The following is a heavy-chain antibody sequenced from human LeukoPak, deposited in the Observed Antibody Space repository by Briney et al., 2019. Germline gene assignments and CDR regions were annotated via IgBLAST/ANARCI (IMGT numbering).Heavy chain of an antibody. Sequence: GGSLRLSCAASGFTFSNYWMHWVRQVPGKGLVWVSRISSDGNNIQYADSVKGRFTVSRDNAKNTLYLQMNSLRVEDTAVYYCARIIVGATGIDYWGQGTLVTVSS. CDR1: GFTFSNYW. CDR3: ARIIVGATGIDY. CDR2: ISSDGNNI. D-gene: IGHD1-26*01. J-gene: IGHJ4*02. V-gene: IGHV3-74*01.